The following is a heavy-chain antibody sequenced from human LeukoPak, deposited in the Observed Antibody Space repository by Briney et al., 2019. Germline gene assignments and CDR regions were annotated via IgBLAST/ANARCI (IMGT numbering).Heavy chain of an antibody. D-gene: IGHD3-10*01. CDR3: TTEEEGWGFGDY. V-gene: IGHV3-15*01. Sequence: PGGSLRLSCAASGFTFSNAWMSWVRQAPGKGLEWVGRIKSKTDGGTTDYAARVKGRFTISRDDSKNTLYLQMNSLKPEDTAVYYCTTEEEGWGFGDYWGQGTLVTVSS. J-gene: IGHJ4*02. CDR1: GFTFSNAW. CDR2: IKSKTDGGTT.